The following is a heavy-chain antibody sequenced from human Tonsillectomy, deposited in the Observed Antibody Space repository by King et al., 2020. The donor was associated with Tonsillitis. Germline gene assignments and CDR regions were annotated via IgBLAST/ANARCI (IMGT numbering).Heavy chain of an antibody. J-gene: IGHJ4*02. V-gene: IGHV1-24*01. CDR3: ATDTPRYYGSGASLDD. Sequence: VQLVQSGAEVKKPGASVKVSCKVSGYTLTEFSVHWVRQAPGKGLEWMGGFDPENGERICAQKFQGRVTMAEDTSTNTAYIELSSLRSEDTAVYYCATDTPRYYGSGASLDDWGQGTLVTVSS. CDR1: GYTLTEFS. D-gene: IGHD3-10*01. CDR2: FDPENGER.